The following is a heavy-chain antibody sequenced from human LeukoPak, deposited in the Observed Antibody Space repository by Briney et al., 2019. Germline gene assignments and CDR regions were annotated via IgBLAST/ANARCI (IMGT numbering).Heavy chain of an antibody. CDR1: GYTFTGYY. D-gene: IGHD3-10*01. CDR3: ARDYYGSGSYYQLGY. V-gene: IGHV1-2*02. CDR2: INPNSGGT. J-gene: IGHJ4*02. Sequence: GASVNVSCKASGYTFTGYYMHWVRQAPGQGLEWMGWINPNSGGTKYAQKLQGRVTMTRDTSITTVYMELSSLRSDDTAVYYCARDYYGSGSYYQLGYWGQGTLVTVSS.